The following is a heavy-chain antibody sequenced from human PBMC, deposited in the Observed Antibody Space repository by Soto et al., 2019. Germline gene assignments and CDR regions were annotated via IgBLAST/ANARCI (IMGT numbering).Heavy chain of an antibody. J-gene: IGHJ4*02. V-gene: IGHV3-23*01. Sequence: EVQLLESGGGLVQPGGSLRLSCAASGFTFSSFAMSWVRQAPGKGLEWVSAIGSRGDSTYYAVSVKGRFTISRDNSKNTLYLQMNSLRAEHTAVYYCAKDLIYGYNSGRPFDSWGQGTLVTVSS. CDR3: AKDLIYGYNSGRPFDS. D-gene: IGHD6-19*01. CDR1: GFTFSSFA. CDR2: IGSRGDST.